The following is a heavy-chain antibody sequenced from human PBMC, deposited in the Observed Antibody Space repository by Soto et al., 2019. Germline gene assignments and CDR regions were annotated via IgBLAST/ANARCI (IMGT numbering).Heavy chain of an antibody. CDR1: GYTFTGYY. J-gene: IGHJ5*02. CDR2: INPNSGGT. CDR3: ARGIAAAGTGVWFDP. D-gene: IGHD6-13*01. V-gene: IGHV1-2*02. Sequence: GASVKVSCKASGYTFTGYYMHWVRQAPGQGLEWMGWINPNSGGTNYAQKLQGRVTMTTDTSTSTAYMELRSLRSDDTAVYYCARGIAAAGTGVWFDPWGQGTLVTVSS.